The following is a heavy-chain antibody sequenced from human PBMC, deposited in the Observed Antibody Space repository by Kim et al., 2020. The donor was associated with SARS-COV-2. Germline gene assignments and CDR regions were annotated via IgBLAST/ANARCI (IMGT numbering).Heavy chain of an antibody. D-gene: IGHD3-10*01. J-gene: IGHJ6*02. CDR2: INAGNGNT. V-gene: IGHV1-3*01. Sequence: ASVKVSCKASGYTFTSYAMHWVRQAPGQRLEWMGWINAGNGNTKYSQKFQGRVTITRDTSASTAYMELSSLRSEDTAVYYCTIWFGELFLRPYYYGMDVWGQGTTVTVSS. CDR3: TIWFGELFLRPYYYGMDV. CDR1: GYTFTSYA.